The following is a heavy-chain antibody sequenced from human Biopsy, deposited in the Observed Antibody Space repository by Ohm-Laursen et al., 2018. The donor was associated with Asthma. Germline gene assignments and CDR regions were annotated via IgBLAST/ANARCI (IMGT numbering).Heavy chain of an antibody. V-gene: IGHV1-18*04. CDR1: GYSFELNG. CDR2: ISDYLENP. Sequence: SVKVSCKASGYSFELNGMSWVRQRPGQGLEWMGWISDYLENPNYAQKFQGRVNMTYDRSTNTAYMELKSLRTDDTAVYFCARTYCTLNTCYTSFDHWGQGTLVAVSS. CDR3: ARTYCTLNTCYTSFDH. D-gene: IGHD2-2*02. J-gene: IGHJ4*02.